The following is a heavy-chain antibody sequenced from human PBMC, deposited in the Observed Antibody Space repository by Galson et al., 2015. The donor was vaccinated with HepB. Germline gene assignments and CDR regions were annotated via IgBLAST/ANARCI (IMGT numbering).Heavy chain of an antibody. Sequence: SLRLSCAGSGFTFSSYNMNWVRQAPGKGLEWVASIDSGSSYTYYADSLKGRFTISRDNAKNSLYLQMNSLRPEDTAVYYCVRDPPLGTPFDHWGQGTLVTVSS. CDR1: GFTFSSYN. CDR2: IDSGSSYT. D-gene: IGHD7-27*01. V-gene: IGHV3-21*01. CDR3: VRDPPLGTPFDH. J-gene: IGHJ4*02.